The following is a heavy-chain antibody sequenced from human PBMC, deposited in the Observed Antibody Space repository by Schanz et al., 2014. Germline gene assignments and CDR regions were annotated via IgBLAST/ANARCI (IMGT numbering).Heavy chain of an antibody. Sequence: QVQLVESGGGVVQFGRSLRLSCVASGFTFSSYGMHWVRQAPGKGLEWVAVIWSDGSGKYYADSVKGRFTISRDSPKNTLYLQMNSLRAEDTAVYYCAKQIHYDILTVTRNWGQGTLVTVSS. CDR2: IWSDGSGK. CDR3: AKQIHYDILTVTRN. V-gene: IGHV3-33*06. D-gene: IGHD3-9*01. CDR1: GFTFSSYG. J-gene: IGHJ4*02.